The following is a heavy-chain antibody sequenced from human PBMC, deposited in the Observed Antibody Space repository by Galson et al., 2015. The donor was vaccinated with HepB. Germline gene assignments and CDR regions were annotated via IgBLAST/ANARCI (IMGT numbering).Heavy chain of an antibody. V-gene: IGHV3-23*01. CDR1: GFTCSSHA. CDR3: TTDVYYSTYWSWLDP. D-gene: IGHD2-8*02. CDR2: ISGSGGST. J-gene: IGHJ5*02. Sequence: SLRLSCAASGFTCSSHAMSWGRQAPGKGLEWVSGISGSGGSTHCADSVKGRFTISRDNAKNTLYLQMNSLRAEDTAVYYSTTDVYYSTYWSWLDPWGQGTLVTVSS.